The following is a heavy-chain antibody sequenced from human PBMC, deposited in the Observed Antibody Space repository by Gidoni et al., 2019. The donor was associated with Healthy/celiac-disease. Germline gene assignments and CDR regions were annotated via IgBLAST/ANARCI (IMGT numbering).Heavy chain of an antibody. CDR1: GFTFSSYA. V-gene: IGHV3-30-3*01. D-gene: IGHD6-13*01. Sequence: QVQLVESGGGVVQPGRSLRLSCAASGFTFSSYAMHWVRQAPGKGLEWVAVISYDGSNKYYADSVKGRFTISRDNSKNTLYLQMNSLRAEDTAVYYCARGPASAAGADAFDIWGQGTMVTVSS. J-gene: IGHJ3*02. CDR3: ARGPASAAGADAFDI. CDR2: ISYDGSNK.